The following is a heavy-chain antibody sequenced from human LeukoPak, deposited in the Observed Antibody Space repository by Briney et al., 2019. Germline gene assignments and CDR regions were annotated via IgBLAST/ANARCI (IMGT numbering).Heavy chain of an antibody. D-gene: IGHD2-15*01. Sequence: SETLSLTCTVSGGSISSSGYCWAWIRQPPGKGLEWIGIIYYTGSTYYNPSLKSRLTISIDTSKKQFSLKLTSVTAADTAVYYCARDPGGHCDGHSCWGSRIDPWGQGTLVTVSS. CDR1: GGSISSSGYC. J-gene: IGHJ5*02. V-gene: IGHV4-39*07. CDR2: IYYTGST. CDR3: ARDPGGHCDGHSCWGSRIDP.